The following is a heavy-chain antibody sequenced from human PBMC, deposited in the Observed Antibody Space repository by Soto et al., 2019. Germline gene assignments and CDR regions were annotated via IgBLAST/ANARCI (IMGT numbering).Heavy chain of an antibody. V-gene: IGHV3-11*04. J-gene: IGHJ6*04. CDR1: GFTFSDYY. Sequence: GGSLRLSCAASGFTFSDYYMHWIRRAPGKGLEWISYISSSSNIYYADSVKGRFTISRDNAKNSLYLQMNSLRAGDTAVYYCCCIAVADHWAVAYFYGMDVWGKGTMVTVSS. D-gene: IGHD6-19*01. CDR2: ISSSSNI. CDR3: CCIAVADHWAVAYFYGMDV.